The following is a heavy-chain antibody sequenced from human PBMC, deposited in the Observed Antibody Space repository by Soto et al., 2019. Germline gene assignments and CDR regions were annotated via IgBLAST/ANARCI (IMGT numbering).Heavy chain of an antibody. CDR1: GYTFTSYG. CDR2: IIPYNGIA. Sequence: SVKVSCKASGYTFTSYGISWVRQAPGQGLEWMGRIIPYNGIANYAQKFQGRVTITADKSTSTAYMELSSLRSEDTAVYYCARNDYGDLLVDYWGQGTLVTVSS. D-gene: IGHD4-17*01. V-gene: IGHV1-69*04. CDR3: ARNDYGDLLVDY. J-gene: IGHJ4*02.